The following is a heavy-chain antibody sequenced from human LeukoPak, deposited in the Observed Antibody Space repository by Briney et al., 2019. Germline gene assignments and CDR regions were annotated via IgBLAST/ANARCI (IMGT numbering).Heavy chain of an antibody. D-gene: IGHD6-13*01. CDR2: IIPIFGKA. Sequence: SVKVSCKASGGTFTSYAISWVRQAPGQGLEWMGRIIPIFGKANYAQKFQGRVTVTTDESTSTAYMELISLRSEDTAVYYCARGVSRYSSSLDYWGQGTLVTASS. J-gene: IGHJ4*02. V-gene: IGHV1-69*05. CDR3: ARGVSRYSSSLDY. CDR1: GGTFTSYA.